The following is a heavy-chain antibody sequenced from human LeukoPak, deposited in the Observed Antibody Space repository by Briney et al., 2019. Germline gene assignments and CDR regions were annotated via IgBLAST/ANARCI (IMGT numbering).Heavy chain of an antibody. CDR1: GFNFSTYV. CDR3: AKDTTRGAAAYYFDY. V-gene: IGHV3-30*02. Sequence: PGGSLRLSCAASGFNFSTYVMHWIRQGPGKGLEWVAVISSDGRDKHCADSVKGRFTISRDNSKNTLYLQMNSLRPEDRAVYYCAKDTTRGAAAYYFDYWGQGTLLTVSS. D-gene: IGHD1-26*01. J-gene: IGHJ4*02. CDR2: ISSDGRDK.